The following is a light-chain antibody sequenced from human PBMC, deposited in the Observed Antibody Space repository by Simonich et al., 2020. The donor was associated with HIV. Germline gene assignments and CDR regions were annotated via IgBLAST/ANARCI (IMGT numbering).Light chain of an antibody. CDR1: QSLVNSDGNTY. V-gene: IGKV2-30*01. CDR2: KGS. Sequence: DIVMTQSPLSLPVTLGQPASISCRSSQSLVNSDGNTYLNWYPQRPGQSPRRLIYKGSNRDSGVPDRFSGSGSDTDFTLKISRVEAEDVGIYYCMQGTLWWTFGQGTKVEIK. J-gene: IGKJ1*01. CDR3: MQGTLWWT.